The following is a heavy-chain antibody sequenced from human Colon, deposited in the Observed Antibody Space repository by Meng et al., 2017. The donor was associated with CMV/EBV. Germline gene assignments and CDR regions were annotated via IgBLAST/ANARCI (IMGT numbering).Heavy chain of an antibody. CDR2: SRSREFGGTR. D-gene: IGHD6-19*01. CDR3: ARGRTGTGWKYYFDH. V-gene: IGHV3-49*04. Sequence: GGSLRLSCTTSGFTFNDYALAWVRQAPGKGLELVGFSRSREFGGTREYAASVQGRFDISRDSSGNILHLQMDGLQTDDTAVYFCARGRTGTGWKYYFDHWGRGTLVTVSS. J-gene: IGHJ4*02. CDR1: GFTFNDYA.